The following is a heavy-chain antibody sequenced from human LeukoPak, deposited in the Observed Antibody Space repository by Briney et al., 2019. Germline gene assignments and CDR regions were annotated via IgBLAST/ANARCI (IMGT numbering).Heavy chain of an antibody. D-gene: IGHD1-26*01. Sequence: GGSLRLSCAASGFSLSSYGMTWVRQAPGKGLEWVSIIYSGGSTFYADSVKGRFTISRDNSKNTLYLQMNSLRAEDTAVYYCARGGSYLSAFDIWGQGTMVTVSS. CDR3: ARGGSYLSAFDI. CDR1: GFSLSSYG. J-gene: IGHJ3*02. CDR2: IYSGGST. V-gene: IGHV3-53*01.